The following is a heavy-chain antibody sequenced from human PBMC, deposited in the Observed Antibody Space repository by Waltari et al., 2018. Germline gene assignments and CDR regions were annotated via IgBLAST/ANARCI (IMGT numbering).Heavy chain of an antibody. CDR1: GGAFGRYA. CDR2: MIPIYGTP. J-gene: IGHJ3*02. D-gene: IGHD1-26*01. CDR3: ARRNLGYAFDI. Sequence: QVQLVQSGAEVKKPGSSVTVSCKASGGAFGRYAITWVRQAPGHGLEWVGGMIPIYGTPNFAQKFQGRVTFTADESTTTAYMELTSLKSEDTAIYYCARRNLGYAFDIWGQGTLVTVSS. V-gene: IGHV1-69*12.